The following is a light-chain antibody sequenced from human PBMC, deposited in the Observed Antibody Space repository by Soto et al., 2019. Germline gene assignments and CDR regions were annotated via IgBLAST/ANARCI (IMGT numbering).Light chain of an antibody. V-gene: IGKV1-5*01. CDR3: QQYNSFSKT. Sequence: DIQMTQSRSRLAASGGDIVTITCRASQSIGYWLAWYQQKPGKAPNLLIYAASTLETGVPSRFSGSGYGTEFTLTIASLQPDDSASYYCQQYNSFSKTFGRGTKVDIK. CDR2: AAS. J-gene: IGKJ1*01. CDR1: QSIGYW.